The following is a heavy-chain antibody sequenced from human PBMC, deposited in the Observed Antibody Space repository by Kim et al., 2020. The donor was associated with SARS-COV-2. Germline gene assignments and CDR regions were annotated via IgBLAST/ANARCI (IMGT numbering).Heavy chain of an antibody. V-gene: IGHV3-21*06. J-gene: IGHJ4*01. D-gene: IGHD5-12*01. CDR2: ISAGSTYI. Sequence: GGSLRLSCAASGFTFSGYTMAWVRQAPGKGLEGVSSISAGSTYIFYTASLEGRFTISRDNAKISLFLEMNNLGAEDTAVYYCARGGLATITATQGLCYWG. CDR3: ARGGLATITATQGLCY. CDR1: GFTFSGYT.